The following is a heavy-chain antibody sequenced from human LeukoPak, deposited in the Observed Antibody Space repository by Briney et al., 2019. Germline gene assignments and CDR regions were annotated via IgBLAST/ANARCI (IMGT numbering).Heavy chain of an antibody. V-gene: IGHV1-2*02. CDR3: ARKRRFSYYFDY. D-gene: IGHD3-3*01. CDR2: INPNSGGT. J-gene: IGHJ4*02. CDR1: GYTFTGYY. Sequence: ASVKVSCKASGYTFTGYYMHWVRQAPGQGLEWMGWINPNSGGTNYAQKFQGRVTMTRDTSISTAYMELSRLRSEDTAVYYCARKRRFSYYFDYWGQGTLVTVSS.